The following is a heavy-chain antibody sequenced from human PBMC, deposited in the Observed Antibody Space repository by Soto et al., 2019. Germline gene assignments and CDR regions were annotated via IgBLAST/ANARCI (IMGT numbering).Heavy chain of an antibody. CDR1: GYRFTSYW. CDR2: VYVDDSDT. Sequence: GESLKISCEDSGYRFTSYWIAWVRQMPGKGLEWMGIVYVDDSDTKYSPSFEGQVTISADKSLNSAYLQWTSLKASDTAMYYCASGITGTKREYYYYGMDVWGQGTTVTVSS. CDR3: ASGITGTKREYYYYGMDV. V-gene: IGHV5-51*01. J-gene: IGHJ6*02. D-gene: IGHD1-7*01.